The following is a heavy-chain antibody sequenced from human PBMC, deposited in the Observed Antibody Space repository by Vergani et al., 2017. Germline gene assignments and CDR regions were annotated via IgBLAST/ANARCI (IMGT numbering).Heavy chain of an antibody. CDR1: GFFFSNSY. D-gene: IGHD3-10*01. CDR2: IASSDTTV. J-gene: IGHJ4*01. Sequence: QVQLVESGGGLVKPGGSLRLSCTASGFFFSNSYMSWLRQAPGKGLEWISYIASSDTTVYYADSVKGRFTISRDYAKNSLYLEMNSLRAEDTAVYYCARDYLDFSGSGRPYYFDHWGQGTQVTVSS. V-gene: IGHV3-11*04. CDR3: ARDYLDFSGSGRPYYFDH.